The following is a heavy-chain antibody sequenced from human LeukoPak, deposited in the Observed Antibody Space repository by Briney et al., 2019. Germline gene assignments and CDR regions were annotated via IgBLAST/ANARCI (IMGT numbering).Heavy chain of an antibody. CDR2: ISYDGSNK. CDR3: ARDSSHYYGSGSYWYS. Sequence: PGGSLRLSCAASGFTFSSYAMHWVRQAPGKGLEWVAVISYDGSNKYYADSVKGRFTISRDNSKNTLYLQMNSLRAEDTAVYYCARDSSHYYGSGSYWYSWGQGTLVTVSS. V-gene: IGHV3-30*04. CDR1: GFTFSSYA. D-gene: IGHD3-10*01. J-gene: IGHJ4*02.